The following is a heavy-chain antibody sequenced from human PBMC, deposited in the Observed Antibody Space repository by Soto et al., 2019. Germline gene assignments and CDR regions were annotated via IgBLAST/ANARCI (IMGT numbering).Heavy chain of an antibody. V-gene: IGHV4-31*03. D-gene: IGHD2-15*01. CDR3: ARDRAANYYYYGMDV. Sequence: QVQLQESGPGLVKPSQTLSLTCTVSGGSISSGGYYWSWIRQHPGKGLEWIGYIYYSGSTYYNPSLKSRVTISVDTSKNQCSLKLSSVTAADTAVYYCARDRAANYYYYGMDVWGQGTTVTVSS. CDR1: GGSISSGGYY. CDR2: IYYSGST. J-gene: IGHJ6*02.